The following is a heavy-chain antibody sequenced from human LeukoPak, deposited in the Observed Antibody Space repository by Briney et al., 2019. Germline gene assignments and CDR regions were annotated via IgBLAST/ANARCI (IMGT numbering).Heavy chain of an antibody. CDR1: EFTFSAYW. CDR2: IRGDGSMT. V-gene: IGHV3-74*01. Sequence: GGSLRLSCAASEFTFSAYWMHWVRQAPGKGLVWVSRIRGDGSMTNYADSVKGRFTIPRDNAKNTLYLQMNSLRLEDTAVYYCARENSAAAADYWGQGTVVTVSS. D-gene: IGHD6-25*01. CDR3: ARENSAAAADY. J-gene: IGHJ4*02.